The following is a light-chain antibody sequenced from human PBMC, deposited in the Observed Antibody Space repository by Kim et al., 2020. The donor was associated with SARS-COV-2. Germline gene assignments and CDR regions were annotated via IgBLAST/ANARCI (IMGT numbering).Light chain of an antibody. Sequence: LSPGERAPLACRASQSVSSFLAWYQQKPGQAPRLLVYDASTRATGIPARFSGSGSGTDFTLTISSLEPEDFAVYYCQQRSSWPWTFGQGTKVDIK. V-gene: IGKV3-11*01. CDR2: DAS. J-gene: IGKJ1*01. CDR3: QQRSSWPWT. CDR1: QSVSSF.